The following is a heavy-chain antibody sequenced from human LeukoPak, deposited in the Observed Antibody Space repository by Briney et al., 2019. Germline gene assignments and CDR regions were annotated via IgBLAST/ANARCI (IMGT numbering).Heavy chain of an antibody. D-gene: IGHD2-2*01. CDR2: IYSGGST. CDR1: GFTVSSNY. CDR3: ALGYCSSTSCRDYYYYMDV. V-gene: IGHV3-53*01. J-gene: IGHJ6*03. Sequence: TGGTLRLSCAASGFTVSSNYMSWVRQAPGKGLEWVSFIYSGGSTYYADSVKGRFTISRDNSKNTLYLQMNSLRAEDTAVYYCALGYCSSTSCRDYYYYMDVWGKGTTVTGSS.